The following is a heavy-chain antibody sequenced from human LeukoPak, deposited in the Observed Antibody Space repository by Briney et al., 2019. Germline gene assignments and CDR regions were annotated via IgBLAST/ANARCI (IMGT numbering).Heavy chain of an antibody. V-gene: IGHV1-18*01. Sequence: ASVKVSCKASGGTFSSYAISWVRQAPGQGLEWMGWISAYNGNTNYAQKLQGRVTMTTDTSTSTAYMELRSLRSDDTAVYYCARGFQEEAFYGSGSSKYWGQGTLVTVSS. D-gene: IGHD3-10*01. J-gene: IGHJ4*02. CDR3: ARGFQEEAFYGSGSSKY. CDR2: ISAYNGNT. CDR1: GGTFSSYA.